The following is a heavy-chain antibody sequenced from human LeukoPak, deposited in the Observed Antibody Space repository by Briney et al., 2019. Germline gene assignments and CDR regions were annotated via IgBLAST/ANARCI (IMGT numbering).Heavy chain of an antibody. CDR2: INHSGST. D-gene: IGHD6-13*01. V-gene: IGHV4-34*01. Sequence: PSETLSLTCAVYGGSFSGYYWSWIRQPPGKGLEWIGEINHSGSTNYNPSLKSRVTISVDTSKNQFSLKLSSVTAADTAVYYCARDRDTSSWFDYWGQGTLVTVSS. CDR1: GGSFSGYY. CDR3: ARDRDTSSWFDY. J-gene: IGHJ4*02.